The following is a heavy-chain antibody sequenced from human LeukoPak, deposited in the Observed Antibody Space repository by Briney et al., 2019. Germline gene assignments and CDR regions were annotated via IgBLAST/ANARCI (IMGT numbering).Heavy chain of an antibody. Sequence: GGSLRLSCAASGFTFSSYSMNWVRQAPGKGLEWVSSISSSSSYIYFADSVKGRFTISRDNAKNSLYLQMNSLRAEDTAVYYCARCWDLVVVPATIKGGSYYYYYGMDVWGQGTTVTVSS. CDR1: GFTFSSYS. CDR2: ISSSSSYI. V-gene: IGHV3-21*01. J-gene: IGHJ6*02. CDR3: ARCWDLVVVPATIKGGSYYYYYGMDV. D-gene: IGHD2-2*02.